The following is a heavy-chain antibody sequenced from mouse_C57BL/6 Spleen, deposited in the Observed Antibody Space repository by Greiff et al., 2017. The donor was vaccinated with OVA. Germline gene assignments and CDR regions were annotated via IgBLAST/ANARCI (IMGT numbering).Heavy chain of an antibody. V-gene: IGHV1-50*01. CDR1: GYTFTSYW. CDR2: IDPSGSYT. Sequence: QVQLQQPGAELVKPGASVKLSCKASGYTFTSYWMQWVKQRPGQGLEWIGEIDPSGSYTNYNQKFKGKATLTVDTSSSTAYMQLSSLTSEDSAVYYCARPGRGYFDYWGQGPTLTVSS. J-gene: IGHJ2*01. CDR3: ARPGRGYFDY.